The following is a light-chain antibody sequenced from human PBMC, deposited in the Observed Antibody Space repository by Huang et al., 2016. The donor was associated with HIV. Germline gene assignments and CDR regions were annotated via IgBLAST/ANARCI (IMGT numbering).Light chain of an antibody. J-gene: IGKJ2*01. CDR3: QQYNNWPPYT. V-gene: IGKV3-15*01. CDR2: AAS. CDR1: QSMSRY. Sequence: EIVMTQSPATLSVSPGEGATLSCRDSQSMSRYLDWYQQKPGLAPRHLIYAASTRATGVPARFSGSGSGTDFTLTISSLQSEDFAVYYCQQYNNWPPYTFGQGTKVEIQ.